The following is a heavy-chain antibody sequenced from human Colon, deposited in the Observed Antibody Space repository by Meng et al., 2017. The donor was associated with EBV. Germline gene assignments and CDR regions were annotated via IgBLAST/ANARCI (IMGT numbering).Heavy chain of an antibody. J-gene: IGHJ4*02. CDR3: SRDLAGPYDD. Sequence: ESCGALVEQRGSVRLSCGVSGLTFSRYLMHWVRQVPGKGLVCVLRINENGGITTYADSVRGRFTISRENTKNTLYLEIISLRAEDTAVYFCSRDLAGPYDDWGQGTLVTVSS. CDR1: GLTFSRYL. V-gene: IGHV3-74*03. CDR2: INENGGIT.